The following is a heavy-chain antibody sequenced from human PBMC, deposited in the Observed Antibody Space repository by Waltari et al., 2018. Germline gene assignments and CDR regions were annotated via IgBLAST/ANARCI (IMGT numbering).Heavy chain of an antibody. V-gene: IGHV4-39*01. D-gene: IGHD6-13*01. CDR1: DDSISSGDYY. CDR2: IHYSGTT. CDR3: ARSLHVFKAAAGMFDY. Sequence: QLQLQESGPGLVKPSGTLSLTCTVSDDSISSGDYYWGWIRQPPGKGLEWIGGIHYSGTTSYTPALRSRVTMSVDTSKKQFSLKLSSVTAADTAVYYCARSLHVFKAAAGMFDYWGQGTLVTVSS. J-gene: IGHJ4*02.